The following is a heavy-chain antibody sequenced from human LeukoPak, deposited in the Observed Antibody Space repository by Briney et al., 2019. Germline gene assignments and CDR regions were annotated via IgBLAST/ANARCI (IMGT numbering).Heavy chain of an antibody. D-gene: IGHD5-24*01. J-gene: IGHJ4*02. Sequence: ASVKVSCKASGYTFTSNYIHWVRQAPGQGLEWMGMIYPRDGSTSYAQKFQGRVTVTRDTSTSTVHMELSGLRSEDTAVYYCARFGRDGYFDYWGQGTLVTVSS. CDR1: GYTFTSNY. CDR3: ARFGRDGYFDY. CDR2: IYPRDGST. V-gene: IGHV1-46*01.